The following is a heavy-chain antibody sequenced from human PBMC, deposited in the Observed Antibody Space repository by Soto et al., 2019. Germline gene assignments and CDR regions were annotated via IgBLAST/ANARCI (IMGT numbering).Heavy chain of an antibody. J-gene: IGHJ5*02. D-gene: IGHD6-6*01. CDR3: AKDHRIAARPFSPDP. V-gene: IGHV3-30*18. Sequence: PGGSLRLSCAASGFTFSSYGMHWVRQAPGKGLEWVAVISYDGSNKYYADSVKGRFTISRDNSKNTLYLQMNSLRAEDTAVYYCAKDHRIAARPFSPDPWGQGTLVTVSS. CDR1: GFTFSSYG. CDR2: ISYDGSNK.